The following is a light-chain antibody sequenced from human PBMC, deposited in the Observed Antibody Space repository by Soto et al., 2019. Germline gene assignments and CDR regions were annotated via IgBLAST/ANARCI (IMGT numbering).Light chain of an antibody. Sequence: EIIMTQSPATLSVSPGEGVTLSCMASQGIGYTLAWYQHKPGQTPRLLIYDTSARATGVPARFSGSRSGTEFPLTINSLQSEHFEVYYCQRYNNWPLTFGGGTKLEIK. V-gene: IGKV3-15*01. CDR1: QGIGYT. CDR2: DTS. CDR3: QRYNNWPLT. J-gene: IGKJ4*01.